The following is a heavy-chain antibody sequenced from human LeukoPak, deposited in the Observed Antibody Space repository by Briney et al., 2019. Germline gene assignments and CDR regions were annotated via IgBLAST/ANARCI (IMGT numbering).Heavy chain of an antibody. CDR2: IYPGDSDT. CDR1: GYRFTSYW. J-gene: IGHJ4*02. D-gene: IGHD4-17*01. V-gene: IGHV5-51*01. Sequence: GESLKISCEGSGYRFTSYWIGWVRQMPGKGLEWMGIIYPGDSDTTYSPSSQGQVTISADKSISTAYLQWSGLKASDTATYYCARLRYGDFFFDYWGQGTLVTVSS. CDR3: ARLRYGDFFFDY.